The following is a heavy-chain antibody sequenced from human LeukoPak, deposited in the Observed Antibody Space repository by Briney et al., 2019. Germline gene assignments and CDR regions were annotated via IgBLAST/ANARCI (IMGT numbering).Heavy chain of an antibody. CDR2: IYYSGST. J-gene: IGHJ4*02. Sequence: PSETLSLTCTVSGGSISSSSYYWGWIRQPPGKGLEWIGSIYYSGSTYYNPSLKSRVTISVDTSKNQFSLKLSSVTAADTAVYYCASTRVVPAAPFDYRGQGTLVTVSS. CDR1: GGSISSSSYY. V-gene: IGHV4-39*01. CDR3: ASTRVVPAAPFDY. D-gene: IGHD2-2*01.